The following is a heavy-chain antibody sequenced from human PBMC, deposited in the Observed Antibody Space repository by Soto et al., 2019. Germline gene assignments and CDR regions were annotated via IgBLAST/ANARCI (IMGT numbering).Heavy chain of an antibody. CDR2: VYYSGST. D-gene: IGHD1-26*01. CDR3: ARDRARALHFDS. V-gene: IGHV4-59*01. Sequence: PSETLSLTSTVSGGSISNNYWSWIRQPPGEGLEWIGYVYYSGSTNYNPSLKSRVTISVDTSRNQFSLTLSSVTAADTAIYYCARDRARALHFDSWGQGTLVTVSS. J-gene: IGHJ4*02. CDR1: GGSISNNY.